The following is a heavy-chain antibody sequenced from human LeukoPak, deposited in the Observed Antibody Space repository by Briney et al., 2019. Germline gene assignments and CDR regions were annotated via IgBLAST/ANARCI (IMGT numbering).Heavy chain of an antibody. J-gene: IGHJ4*02. V-gene: IGHV1-18*01. Sequence: EASGKFSCKASGYTFTSYGISWVRQAPGQGREWMGWISAYNGNTNYAQKLQGRVTMTTDTSTSTAYVELRSLRSDDTAVYYCARDSLISSREDYWGQGTLVTVSS. CDR2: ISAYNGNT. CDR1: GYTFTSYG. CDR3: ARDSLISSREDY. D-gene: IGHD6-13*01.